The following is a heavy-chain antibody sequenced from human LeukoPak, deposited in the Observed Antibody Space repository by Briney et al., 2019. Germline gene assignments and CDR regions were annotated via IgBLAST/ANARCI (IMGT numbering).Heavy chain of an antibody. CDR2: IYYSGST. J-gene: IGHJ4*02. CDR1: GGSISSHY. Sequence: SETLSLTCTVSGGSISSHYWTWTRQPPGKGLEWIGYIYYSGSTNYNPSLKSRVTISVDTSKNQFSLKLSSVTAADTAVYYCARHLEQLIHYWGQGTLVTVSS. CDR3: ARHLEQLIHY. D-gene: IGHD6-13*01. V-gene: IGHV4-59*08.